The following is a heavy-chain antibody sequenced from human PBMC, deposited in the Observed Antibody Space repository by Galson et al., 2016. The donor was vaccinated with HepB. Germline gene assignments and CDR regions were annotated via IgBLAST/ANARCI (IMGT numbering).Heavy chain of an antibody. Sequence: SVKVSCKASGYTFTNYAMHWVRQAPGQRLEWMGWINAGNGNTKYSQKVQGRVTITRDTSASTAYMELSSLRSEDTAVYYCVRDHYDSSGYPYNWFDPWGKGTLVTVSS. J-gene: IGHJ5*02. V-gene: IGHV1-3*01. CDR1: GYTFTNYA. D-gene: IGHD3-22*01. CDR3: VRDHYDSSGYPYNWFDP. CDR2: INAGNGNT.